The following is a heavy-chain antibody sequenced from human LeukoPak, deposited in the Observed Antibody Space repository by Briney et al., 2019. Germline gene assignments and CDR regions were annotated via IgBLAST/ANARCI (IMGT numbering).Heavy chain of an antibody. J-gene: IGHJ4*02. D-gene: IGHD4-17*01. Sequence: PGGSLRLSCAASGFTVSSHDMSWVRQAPGKGLEWVSVIYSGGSTYYADSVKGRFIISRDNSKNTLYLQMNSLRAEDTAVYYCARVDNGDYGCHYWGQGTLVTVSS. CDR2: IYSGGST. CDR3: ARVDNGDYGCHY. CDR1: GFTVSSHD. V-gene: IGHV3-66*01.